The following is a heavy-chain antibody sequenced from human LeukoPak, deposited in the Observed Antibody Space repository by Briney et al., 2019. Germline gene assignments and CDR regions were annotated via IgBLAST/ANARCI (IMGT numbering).Heavy chain of an antibody. CDR2: MNPNSGNT. CDR3: ARALYGDYYYYYMDV. CDR1: GYTFTSYD. V-gene: IGHV1-8*01. J-gene: IGHJ6*03. Sequence: ASVEVSCKASGYTFTSYDINWVRQAPGQGLEWMGWMNPNSGNTGYAQKFQGRVTMTRNTSISTAYMELSSLRSEDTAVYYCARALYGDYYYYYMDVWGKGTTVTVSS. D-gene: IGHD4-17*01.